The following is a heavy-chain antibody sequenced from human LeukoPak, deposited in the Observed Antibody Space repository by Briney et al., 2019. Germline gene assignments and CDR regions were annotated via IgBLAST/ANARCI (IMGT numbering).Heavy chain of an antibody. CDR2: INSDGSST. CDR3: ARASSYSSGYDY. CDR1: GFTVSNYW. J-gene: IGHJ4*02. V-gene: IGHV3-74*01. D-gene: IGHD6-19*01. Sequence: GGSLRLSCAASGFTVSNYWMHWVRQAPGKWLVWVSRINSDGSSTRDADSVKGRFTISRDNAKITLYLQMNSLRAEDTAVYYCARASSYSSGYDYWGQGTLVTVSS.